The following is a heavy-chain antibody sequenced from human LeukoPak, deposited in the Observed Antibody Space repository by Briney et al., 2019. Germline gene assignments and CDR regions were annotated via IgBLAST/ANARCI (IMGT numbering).Heavy chain of an antibody. CDR1: GFTVSSNY. D-gene: IGHD2-8*01. CDR2: IYSGGST. CDR3: ARVLVVSWFDH. Sequence: GGSVRLSCAASGFTVSSNYMSWVRQAPGKGLEWVSVIYSGGSTYYADSVKGRFTISRDNSKNTLYLQMNSLRAEDTAVYYCARVLVVSWFDHWGQGTLVTVSS. V-gene: IGHV3-66*02. J-gene: IGHJ5*02.